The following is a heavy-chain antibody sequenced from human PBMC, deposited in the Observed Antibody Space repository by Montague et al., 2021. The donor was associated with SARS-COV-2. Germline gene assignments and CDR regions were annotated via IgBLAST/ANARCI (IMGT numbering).Heavy chain of an antibody. V-gene: IGHV4-59*01. D-gene: IGHD2-21*01. J-gene: IGHJ4*02. CDR2: IFYTGST. CDR3: ARAQNICLIANCVNYFDL. Sequence: SETLSLTCSVSGGSTSNYYWTWIRQSPGKGLQWIGYIFYTGSTKFNPSLKSRVSMSLDTSKNHFSLRLSAVTAAGTARYYCARAQNICLIANCVNYFDLWGLGALVTVSS. CDR1: GGSTSNYY.